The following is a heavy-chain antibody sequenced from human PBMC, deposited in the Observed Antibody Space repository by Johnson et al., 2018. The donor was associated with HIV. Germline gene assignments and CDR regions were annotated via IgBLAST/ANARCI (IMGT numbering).Heavy chain of an antibody. D-gene: IGHD3-22*01. V-gene: IGHV3-13*01. CDR3: ARGSSYYYDSSGSDAFDI. CDR1: GFTFSSYD. CDR2: IGTAGDT. J-gene: IGHJ3*02. Sequence: VQLVESGGGLKQPGGSLRLSCAASGFTFSSYDMHWVRQATGKGLEWVSAIGTAGDTSYQGSVKGRFTISRENAKNSLYLQMNSLRAGDTAGYYCARGSSYYYDSSGSDAFDIWGQGTMVTVSS.